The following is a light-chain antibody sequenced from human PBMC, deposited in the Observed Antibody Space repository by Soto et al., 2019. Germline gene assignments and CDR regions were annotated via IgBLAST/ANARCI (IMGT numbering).Light chain of an antibody. CDR1: QSISTY. V-gene: IGKV1-39*01. CDR3: QQTYDTPFT. Sequence: DIQMTQSPSSLSASVGDRVTITCRASQSISTYLSWYQQKPGQAPKVLIYAASRLERGVPSRFSGSGSVTDFALTGSSLQPEDFATYYCQQTYDTPFTFGPGTTV. CDR2: AAS. J-gene: IGKJ3*01.